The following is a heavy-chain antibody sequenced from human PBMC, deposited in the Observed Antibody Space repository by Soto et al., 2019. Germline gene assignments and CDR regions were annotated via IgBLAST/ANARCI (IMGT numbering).Heavy chain of an antibody. CDR1: GGSISSSSYY. V-gene: IGHV4-39*01. D-gene: IGHD1-20*01. Sequence: PSETLSLTCTVSGGSISSSSYYWGWIRQPPGKGLEWIGSIYYSGSTYYNPSLKSRVTISVDTSKSQFSLKLSSVTAADTAVYYCASHITGIFDYWGQGTLVTVSS. CDR3: ASHITGIFDY. CDR2: IYYSGST. J-gene: IGHJ4*02.